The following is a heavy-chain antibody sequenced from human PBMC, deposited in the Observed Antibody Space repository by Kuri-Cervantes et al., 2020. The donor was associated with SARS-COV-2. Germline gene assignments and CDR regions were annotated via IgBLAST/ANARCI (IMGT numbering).Heavy chain of an antibody. V-gene: IGHV1-18*01. J-gene: IGHJ3*02. CDR3: ARRIVPAAPQDAFDI. D-gene: IGHD2-2*01. Sequence: ASVKVSCKASGGTFSSYTISWVRQAPGQGLEWMGWISAYNGNTNYAQKFQGRVTMTRDTSTSTVYMELSSLRSEDTAVYYCARRIVPAAPQDAFDIWGQGTMVTVSS. CDR1: GGTFSSYT. CDR2: ISAYNGNT.